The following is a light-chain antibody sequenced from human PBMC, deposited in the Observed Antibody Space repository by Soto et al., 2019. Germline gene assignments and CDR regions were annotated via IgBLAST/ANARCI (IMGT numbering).Light chain of an antibody. CDR2: RAS. V-gene: IGKV1-5*03. CDR1: QTINTW. CDR3: QQYETYSGT. Sequence: DIQMTQSPSTLSASVGDRVTITCRASQTINTWLAWYQQQPGKAHKLLIYRASNLVSGVPSRFSGSGSGTEFTLTISSLQPDDFSIYYCQQYETYSGTFGPGTKVDI. J-gene: IGKJ3*01.